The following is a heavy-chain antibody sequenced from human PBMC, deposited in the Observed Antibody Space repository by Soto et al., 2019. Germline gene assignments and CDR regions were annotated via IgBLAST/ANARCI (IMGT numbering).Heavy chain of an antibody. V-gene: IGHV4-34*01. CDR2: VNHSGST. CDR1: GGSFSGYY. J-gene: IGHJ6*02. D-gene: IGHD3-10*01. CDR3: ARAHMVRGVIPLGMDV. Sequence: QVQLQQWGAGLLKPSETLSLTCAVYGGSFSGYYWSWIRHPPGKGLEWIGEVNHSGSTNYNPSLTSRITLSVDTSKNQFSLKLSSVTAADTAVYYCARAHMVRGVIPLGMDVWGQGTTVTVSS.